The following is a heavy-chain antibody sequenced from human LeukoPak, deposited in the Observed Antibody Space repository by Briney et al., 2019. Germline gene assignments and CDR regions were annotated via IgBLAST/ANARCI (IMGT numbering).Heavy chain of an antibody. CDR1: GFTLSSYA. J-gene: IGHJ3*02. Sequence: GGSLRLSCAASGFTLSSYAMSWVRQAPGKGLEWVSAISGSGGSTYYADSVKGRFTISRDNSKNTLYLQMNSLRAEDTAVYYCAKDPPYSSGWYTAFDIWGQGTMVTVSS. D-gene: IGHD6-19*01. CDR3: AKDPPYSSGWYTAFDI. CDR2: ISGSGGST. V-gene: IGHV3-23*01.